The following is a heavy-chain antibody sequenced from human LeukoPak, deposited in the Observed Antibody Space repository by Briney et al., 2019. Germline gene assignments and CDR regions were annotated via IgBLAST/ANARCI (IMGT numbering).Heavy chain of an antibody. D-gene: IGHD3-10*01. CDR1: GYSFTNYW. J-gene: IGHJ5*02. Sequence: GESLKISCKGSGYSFTNYWIGWVRQMPGKGLEWMGIIYPGDSDTRYSPSFQGQVTISADKSISTAYLQWSSLKASDTAMYYCAGLSAKYYGSGRGWFDPWGQGTLVTVSS. CDR2: IYPGDSDT. CDR3: AGLSAKYYGSGRGWFDP. V-gene: IGHV5-51*01.